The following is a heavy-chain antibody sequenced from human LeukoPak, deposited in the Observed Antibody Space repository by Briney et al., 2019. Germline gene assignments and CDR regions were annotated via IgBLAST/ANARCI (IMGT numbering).Heavy chain of an antibody. D-gene: IGHD3-16*01. CDR3: AKGHGRLPRIDTDY. Sequence: GRSLRLSCAASGFTFSSYGMHWVRQAPGKGLEWVAVISYDGSNKYYADSVKGRFTISRDNSKNTLYLQMNSLRVEDTAVYYCAKGHGRLPRIDTDYWGQGTLVTVSS. CDR2: ISYDGSNK. V-gene: IGHV3-30*18. CDR1: GFTFSSYG. J-gene: IGHJ4*02.